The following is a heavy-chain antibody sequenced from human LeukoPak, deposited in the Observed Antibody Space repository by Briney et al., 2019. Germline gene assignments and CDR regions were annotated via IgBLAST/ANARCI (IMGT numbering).Heavy chain of an antibody. CDR2: ISSSSSYI. V-gene: IGHV3-21*01. CDR3: ARDFHYYDSSGYQNWFDP. J-gene: IGHJ5*02. D-gene: IGHD3-22*01. CDR1: GFTFSSYS. Sequence: GGSLRLSCAASGFTFSSYSMNWVRLAPGKGLEWVSSISSSSSYIYYADSVKGRFTISRDSAKNSLYLQMNSLRAEDTAVYYCARDFHYYDSSGYQNWFDPWGQGTLVTVSS.